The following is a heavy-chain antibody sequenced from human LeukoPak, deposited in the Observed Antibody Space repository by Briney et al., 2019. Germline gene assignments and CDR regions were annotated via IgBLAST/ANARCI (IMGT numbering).Heavy chain of an antibody. CDR1: GFTFSSYA. D-gene: IGHD3-10*01. V-gene: IGHV3-23*01. Sequence: GGSLRLSCAASGFTFSSYAMSWVRQAPGKGLEWVSGISGSGGSTYYADSVKGRFTISRDNSKNTLYLQMNSLRAEDTAVYYCAKVKTPGEDWYFDLWGRGTLVTVSS. J-gene: IGHJ2*01. CDR3: AKVKTPGEDWYFDL. CDR2: ISGSGGST.